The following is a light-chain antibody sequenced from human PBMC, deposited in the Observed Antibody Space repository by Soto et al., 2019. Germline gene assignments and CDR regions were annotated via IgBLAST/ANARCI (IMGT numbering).Light chain of an antibody. CDR3: SSYTSSSTLYV. CDR2: EVS. V-gene: IGLV2-14*01. J-gene: IGLJ1*01. Sequence: QSALTQPASVSGCPGQSITISCTGTSSDVGGYNYVSWYQQHPGKAPKLMIYEVSNRPSGVSNRFSGSKSGNTASLTISGLQAEDEADYYCSSYTSSSTLYVFGTGTKVTAL. CDR1: SSDVGGYNY.